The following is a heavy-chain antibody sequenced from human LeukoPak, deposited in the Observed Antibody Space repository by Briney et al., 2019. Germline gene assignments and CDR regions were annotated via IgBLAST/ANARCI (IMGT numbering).Heavy chain of an antibody. V-gene: IGHV3-53*01. CDR2: IYSGGST. D-gene: IGHD3-9*01. CDR1: GFTVSSNY. CDR3: ARASLYDILTGYYTPYYFDY. J-gene: IGHJ4*02. Sequence: GGSLRLSCAASGFTVSSNYMGWVRQAPGKGLEWVSVIYSGGSTYYADSVKGRFTISRDNSKNTLYLQMNSLRAEDTAVYYCARASLYDILTGYYTPYYFDYWGRGTLVTVSS.